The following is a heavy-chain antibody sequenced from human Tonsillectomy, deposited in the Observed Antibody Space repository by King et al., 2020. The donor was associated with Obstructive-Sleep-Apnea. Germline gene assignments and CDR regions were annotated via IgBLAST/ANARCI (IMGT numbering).Heavy chain of an antibody. CDR3: AKVCSSTSISDF. CDR2: ISGSGGST. Sequence: VQLVESGGGLVQPGGSLRLSCAASGFTFSTYVMSWVRQAPGKGLEWVSSISGSGGSTYYADSVKGRFTISSDNSKNTLYLQMNILRAEDTAVYYCAKVCSSTSISDFWGQGTLVTVSS. V-gene: IGHV3-23*04. J-gene: IGHJ4*02. CDR1: GFTFSTYV. D-gene: IGHD2-2*01.